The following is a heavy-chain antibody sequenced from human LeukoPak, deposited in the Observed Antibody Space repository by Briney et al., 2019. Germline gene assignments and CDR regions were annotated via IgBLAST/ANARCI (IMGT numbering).Heavy chain of an antibody. CDR2: INHSGST. CDR1: GGSFSGYY. V-gene: IGHV4-34*01. D-gene: IGHD5-12*01. CDR3: ARHVYSGYGQNYYFDY. J-gene: IGHJ4*02. Sequence: SETLSLTCTVYGGSFSGYYWSWIRQPPGKGLEWIGEINHSGSTNYNPSLKSRVTISVDTSKNQFSLKLSSVTAADTAVYYCARHVYSGYGQNYYFDYWGQGTLVTVSS.